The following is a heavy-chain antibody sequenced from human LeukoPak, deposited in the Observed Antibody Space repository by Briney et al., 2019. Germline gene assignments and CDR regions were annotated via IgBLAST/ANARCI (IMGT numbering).Heavy chain of an antibody. Sequence: SETLSLTCTVSGGSISSSSYYWSWIRQPPGKGLEWIGYIYYSGSTNYNPSLKSRVTISVDTSKNQFSLKLSSVTAADTAVYYCARAGSSGWSEYFQHWGQGTLVTVSS. CDR3: ARAGSSGWSEYFQH. CDR1: GGSISSSSYY. D-gene: IGHD6-19*01. CDR2: IYYSGST. V-gene: IGHV4-61*01. J-gene: IGHJ1*01.